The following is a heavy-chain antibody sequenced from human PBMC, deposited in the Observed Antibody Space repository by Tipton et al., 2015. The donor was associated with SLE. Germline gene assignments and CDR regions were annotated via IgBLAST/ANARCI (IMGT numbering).Heavy chain of an antibody. CDR2: IYYSGTT. J-gene: IGHJ5*02. CDR1: GYSISSDYY. CDR3: ARVLGDSWFDP. D-gene: IGHD4-17*01. Sequence: TLSLTCTVSGYSISSDYYWGWIRQPPGKGLEWIGYIYYSGTTNYNPSLKSRVTISVDTSKNQFSLKLRSVTAADTAVYYCARVLGDSWFDPWGQGTLVTVSS. V-gene: IGHV4-38-2*02.